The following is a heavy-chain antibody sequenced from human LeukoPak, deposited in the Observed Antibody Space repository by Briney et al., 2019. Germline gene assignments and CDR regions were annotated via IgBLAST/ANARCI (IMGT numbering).Heavy chain of an antibody. J-gene: IGHJ4*02. CDR1: GFTFSSYS. V-gene: IGHV3-21*01. D-gene: IGHD2-15*01. CDR3: ASYPPGYCSGGSCPTGG. Sequence: GGSLRLSCAASGFTFSSYSMNWVRQAPGKGLEWVSSISSSSSYIYYADSVKGRFTISRDNAKNPLYLQMNSLRAEDTAVYYCASYPPGYCSGGSCPTGGWGQGTLVTVSS. CDR2: ISSSSSYI.